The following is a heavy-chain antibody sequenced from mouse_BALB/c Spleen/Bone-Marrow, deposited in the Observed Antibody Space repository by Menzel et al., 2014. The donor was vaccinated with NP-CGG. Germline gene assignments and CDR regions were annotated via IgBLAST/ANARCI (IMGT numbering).Heavy chain of an antibody. Sequence: EVKLVESGGGLVQPGGSLRLSCAPSGFTFTDYYMNWVRQPPGKALEWLGFIRNQANGYTTEYSASVKGRFTISRDNSQSILYLQMNTLRAEDSATYYCARDIGRLLFDFWGQGTTLTVPS. V-gene: IGHV7-3*02. CDR3: ARDIGRLLFDF. J-gene: IGHJ2*01. D-gene: IGHD1-2*01. CDR1: GFTFTDYY. CDR2: IRNQANGYTT.